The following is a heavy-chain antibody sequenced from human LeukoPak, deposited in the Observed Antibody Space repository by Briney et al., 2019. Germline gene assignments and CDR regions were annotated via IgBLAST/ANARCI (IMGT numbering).Heavy chain of an antibody. D-gene: IGHD3-10*01. CDR1: GGSISRNNYY. CDR3: ARRRLLWFGELLSDAFDI. V-gene: IGHV4-39*01. J-gene: IGHJ3*02. Sequence: SETLSLTCTVSGGSISRNNYYWDWIRQPPGKGLEYIGSIYYSGSTYYTPSLKSRVTISVDTSKNQFSLKLSSVTATDTAVYYCARRRLLWFGELLSDAFDIWGQGTMVTVSS. CDR2: IYYSGST.